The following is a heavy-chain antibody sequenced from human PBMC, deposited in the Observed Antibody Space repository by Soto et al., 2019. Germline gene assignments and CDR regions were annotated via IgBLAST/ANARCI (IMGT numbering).Heavy chain of an antibody. J-gene: IGHJ4*02. D-gene: IGHD1-1*01. Sequence: QVHLVQSGAEVKKPGASVKVSCEGSGYACTTYGIPWVRQAPGHGLEWMGWMSAHNGNTNYAQKLQGRVTVTRDTSTSTAYMELRSLRYDDTAVYYCARGRYGDYWGQGALVTVSS. CDR3: ARGRYGDY. CDR1: GYACTTYG. V-gene: IGHV1-18*01. CDR2: MSAHNGNT.